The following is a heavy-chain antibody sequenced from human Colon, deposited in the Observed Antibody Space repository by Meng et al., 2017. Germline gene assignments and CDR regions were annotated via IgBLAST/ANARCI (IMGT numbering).Heavy chain of an antibody. V-gene: IGHV6-1*01. D-gene: IGHD3-3*01. J-gene: IGHJ4*02. CDR3: ARGFLVRGFDS. CDR2: TYYSSKWNN. CDR1: GDSVSSNSAA. Sequence: QVHQARPVLEQPSQTLPLTCAVSGDSVSSNSAAWNWIRPSPSRGLEWLARTYYSSKWNNDYAVSVKGRITINADTSTNQVSLQLNSVTPEDTAVYYCARGFLVRGFDSWGQGTLVTVSS.